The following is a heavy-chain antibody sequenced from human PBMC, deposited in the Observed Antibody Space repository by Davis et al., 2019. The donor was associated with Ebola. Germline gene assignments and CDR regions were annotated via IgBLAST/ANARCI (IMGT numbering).Heavy chain of an antibody. V-gene: IGHV4-39*01. J-gene: IGHJ3*02. CDR2: FSYGDNTH. CDR3: ARPWFSGTYYDAYDI. D-gene: IGHD1-26*01. CDR1: GASISSRSYY. Sequence: SETLSLTCTVSGASISSRSYYWGWIRQPPGKGLEWVGSFSYGDNTHYYNPSLRSRVTISVDTSRNQFSLKLSSATAADTVVYYCARPWFSGTYYDAYDIWGQGTMVAVSS.